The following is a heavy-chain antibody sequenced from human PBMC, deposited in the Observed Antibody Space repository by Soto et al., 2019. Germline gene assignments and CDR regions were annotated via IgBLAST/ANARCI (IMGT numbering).Heavy chain of an antibody. CDR2: ISYDGSNK. Sequence: GGSLRLSCAASGFTFSSYGMHWVRQAPGKGLEWVAVISYDGSNKYYADSVKGRFTISRDNSKNTLYLQMNSLRAEDTAVYYCAKEVVGGWYPKLYYFDYWGQGTLVTVSS. V-gene: IGHV3-30*18. D-gene: IGHD6-19*01. CDR3: AKEVVGGWYPKLYYFDY. CDR1: GFTFSSYG. J-gene: IGHJ4*02.